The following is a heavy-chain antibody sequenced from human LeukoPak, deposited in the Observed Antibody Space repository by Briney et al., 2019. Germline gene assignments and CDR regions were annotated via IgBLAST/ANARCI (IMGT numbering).Heavy chain of an antibody. CDR3: AYSFDY. CDR2: IYYSGST. D-gene: IGHD2-15*01. J-gene: IGHJ4*02. CDR1: GGSFSGYY. V-gene: IGHV4-34*01. Sequence: PSETLSLTCAVYGGSFSGYYWSWIRQPPGKGLEWIGSIYYSGSTYYNPSLKSRVTISVDTSKNQFSLKLSSVTAADTAVYYCAYSFDYWGRGTLVTVSS.